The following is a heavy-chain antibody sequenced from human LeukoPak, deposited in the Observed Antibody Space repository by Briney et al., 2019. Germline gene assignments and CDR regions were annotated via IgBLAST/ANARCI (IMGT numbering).Heavy chain of an antibody. J-gene: IGHJ6*02. V-gene: IGHV3-53*01. CDR2: IYSGGST. CDR3: ATTDIVATMGFYYYYGMDV. Sequence: PGGSLRLSCAASGFTVSSNYMSWVRQAPGKGLEWVSVIYSGGSTYYADSVKGRFTISRDNSKNTLYLQMNGLRAEDTAVYYCATTDIVATMGFYYYYGMDVWGQGTTVTVSS. D-gene: IGHD5-12*01. CDR1: GFTVSSNY.